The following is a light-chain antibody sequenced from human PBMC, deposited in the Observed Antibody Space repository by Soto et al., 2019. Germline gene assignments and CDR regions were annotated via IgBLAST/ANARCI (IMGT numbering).Light chain of an antibody. CDR2: GVS. CDR1: QSVRSG. V-gene: IGKV3-15*01. Sequence: ENVMTQSPATLSVSPGERATLSCRASQSVRSGVAWYQQKPGQAPRLLIYGVSSRATGTPARFSGSGSGTEFTLIISSARSEDSAIYYCHQYDNWLWTFGQGTKVEIK. CDR3: HQYDNWLWT. J-gene: IGKJ1*01.